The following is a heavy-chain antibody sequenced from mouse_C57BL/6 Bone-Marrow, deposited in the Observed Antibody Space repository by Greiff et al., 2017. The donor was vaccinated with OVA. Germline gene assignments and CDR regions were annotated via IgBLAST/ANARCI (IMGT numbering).Heavy chain of an antibody. CDR3: TRDYSNHGGFAY. D-gene: IGHD2-5*01. V-gene: IGHV6-6*01. CDR1: GFTFSDAW. J-gene: IGHJ3*01. Sequence: VQLKESGGGLVQPGGSMKLSCAASGFTFSDAWMDWVRQSPEKGLEWVAEIRNKANNHATYYAESVKGRFTISRDDSKSSVYLQMNSLRAEDTGIYYCTRDYSNHGGFAYWGQGTLVTVSA. CDR2: IRNKANNHAT.